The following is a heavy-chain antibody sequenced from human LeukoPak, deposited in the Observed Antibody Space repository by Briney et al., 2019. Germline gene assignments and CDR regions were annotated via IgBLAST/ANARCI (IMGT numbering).Heavy chain of an antibody. D-gene: IGHD6-19*01. Sequence: PGGSLRLFCAASGFTFSSYSMNWVRQAPGKGLEWVSYISSSSSTIYYADSVKGRFTISRDSAKNSLYLQMNSLRAEDTAVYYCARGNRWLVFYYYGMDVWGQGTTVTVSS. J-gene: IGHJ6*02. CDR3: ARGNRWLVFYYYGMDV. CDR2: ISSSSSTI. V-gene: IGHV3-48*01. CDR1: GFTFSSYS.